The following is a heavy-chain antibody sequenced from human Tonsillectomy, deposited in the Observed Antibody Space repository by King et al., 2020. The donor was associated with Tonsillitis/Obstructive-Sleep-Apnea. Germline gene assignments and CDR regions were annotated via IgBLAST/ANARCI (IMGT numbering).Heavy chain of an antibody. CDR1: GFTFSSYE. CDR3: ARYRFRDRDS. V-gene: IGHV3-48*03. CDR2: ISSSGSTI. Sequence: VQLVESGGGLVQPGGSLRLSCAASGFTFSSYEMNWVRQAPGKGLEWVSYISSSGSTIYYADSVRGRFTISRDNAKNSLYLQMNSLRAEDTAVYYCARYRFRDRDSWGQGTLVTVSS. D-gene: IGHD5-24*01. J-gene: IGHJ4*02.